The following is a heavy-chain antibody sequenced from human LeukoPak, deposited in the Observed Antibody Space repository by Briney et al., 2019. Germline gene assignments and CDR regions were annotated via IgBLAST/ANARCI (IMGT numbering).Heavy chain of an antibody. J-gene: IGHJ4*02. Sequence: PSETLSLTCGVSGFSISRSYYWAWIRQPPGKGLEWIGTIYHIGSTYYSPSLGSRVTMSVDTSKNEFSLNLKSVTAAGTAVYYCARAGWITTSGIDYWGQGALVTVSS. D-gene: IGHD4-11*01. V-gene: IGHV4-38-2*01. CDR3: ARAGWITTSGIDY. CDR1: GFSISRSYY. CDR2: IYHIGST.